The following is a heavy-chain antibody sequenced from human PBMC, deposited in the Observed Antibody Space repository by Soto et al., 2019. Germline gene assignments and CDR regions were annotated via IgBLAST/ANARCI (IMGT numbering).Heavy chain of an antibody. V-gene: IGHV2-70*11. CDR1: GFSLTTSRMC. Sequence: FRPTPVNRTQGLTLTSTLSGFSLTTSRMCVTWIRQPPGKALEWLARIDWDDRKYYTTTLKTRLTISKDTTKNQVVLTMTNMDPVDTATYYCSRIQNPSAPYCWGQGALVTVSS. CDR3: SRIQNPSAPYC. CDR2: IDWDDRK. D-gene: IGHD3-10*01. J-gene: IGHJ4*02.